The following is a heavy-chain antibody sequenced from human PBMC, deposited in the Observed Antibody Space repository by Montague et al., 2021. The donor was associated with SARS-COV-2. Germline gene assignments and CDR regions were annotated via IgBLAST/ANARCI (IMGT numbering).Heavy chain of an antibody. J-gene: IGHJ5*01. Sequence: SETLFTCTVSFGSISTYYWSWIRQPPGKGLEWIGFIFYNGSTKYNPSLKRRVSISLDTSKNQFSLKLSSVTAADTAVYYCARQDAWAYCGDECYRGWFDSWGQGTLVTVSS. D-gene: IGHD2-21*01. CDR3: ARQDAWAYCGDECYRGWFDS. V-gene: IGHV4-59*01. CDR2: IFYNGST. CDR1: FGSISTYY.